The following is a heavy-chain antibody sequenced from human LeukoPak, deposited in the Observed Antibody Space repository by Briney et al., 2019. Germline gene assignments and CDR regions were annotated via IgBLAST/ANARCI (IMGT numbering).Heavy chain of an antibody. D-gene: IGHD6-19*01. CDR2: MYLGGTT. V-gene: IGHV4-4*02. Sequence: PSGTLSLTCIVSGGSISSLNLWSWLRQPPGKGLEWIGEMYLGGTTNFNPSLKSRVTILIDRSKNQLSLQLTSVTAADTAVYYCAGLEGRYSTDWFYFFDYWGQGAVVTVSS. CDR3: AGLEGRYSTDWFYFFDY. CDR1: GGSISSLNL. J-gene: IGHJ4*02.